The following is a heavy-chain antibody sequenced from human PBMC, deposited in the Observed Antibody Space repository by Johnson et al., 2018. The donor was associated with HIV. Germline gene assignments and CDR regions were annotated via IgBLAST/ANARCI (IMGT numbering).Heavy chain of an antibody. Sequence: EVQLVESGGGVVRPGGSLRLSCAASGFTFDDYGMSWVRQAPGKGLEWVSASATTGDTNHRGSVKGRFTISIDNSKNTLYLQMNSLRAEDMAVYYCATGEGRIPHAFDIWGQGTLVTVSS. CDR1: GFTFDDYG. V-gene: IGHV3-23*04. J-gene: IGHJ3*02. D-gene: IGHD2-2*02. CDR2: SATTGDT. CDR3: ATGEGRIPHAFDI.